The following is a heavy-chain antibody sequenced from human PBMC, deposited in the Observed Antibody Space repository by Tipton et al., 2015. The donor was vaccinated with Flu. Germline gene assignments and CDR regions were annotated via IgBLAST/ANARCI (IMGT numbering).Heavy chain of an antibody. Sequence: TLSLTCAVYGGSFSAYYWSWIRQPPGKGLEWVGEINHSGTTNYNPSLTSRLTMSVDASKQQFSLKLSSVTAADTAVYYCARGSGSGTFMIFDLWGQGTLVTVSS. CDR3: ARGSGSGTFMIFDL. J-gene: IGHJ4*02. V-gene: IGHV4-34*01. D-gene: IGHD3-10*01. CDR2: INHSGTT. CDR1: GGSFSAYY.